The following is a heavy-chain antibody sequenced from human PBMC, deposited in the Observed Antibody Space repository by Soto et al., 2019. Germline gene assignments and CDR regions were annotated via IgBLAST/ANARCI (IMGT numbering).Heavy chain of an antibody. CDR3: AKDVELLGPDYYYGMDV. CDR1: GFTFSSYG. D-gene: IGHD1-26*01. J-gene: IGHJ6*02. Sequence: VQLVESGGGVVQPGRSLRLSCAASGFTFSSYGMHWVRQAPGKGLEWVAVISYDGSNKYYADSVKGRFTISRDNSKNTLYLQMNSLRAEDTAVYYCAKDVELLGPDYYYGMDVWGQGTTVTVSS. CDR2: ISYDGSNK. V-gene: IGHV3-30*18.